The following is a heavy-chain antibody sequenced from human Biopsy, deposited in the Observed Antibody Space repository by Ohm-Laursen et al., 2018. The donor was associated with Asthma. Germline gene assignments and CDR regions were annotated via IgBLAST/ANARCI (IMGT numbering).Heavy chain of an antibody. CDR2: INSVFGTP. Sequence: SVKVSCKSLGGTFNTYVIGWVRQAPGQGLEWMGGINSVFGTPAYPQKFQDRVTITADDSTSTVYMELSSLRSEDTAVYYCARKAGSCISRTCYSLDFWGQGTLVTVSS. CDR1: GGTFNTYV. D-gene: IGHD2-2*01. CDR3: ARKAGSCISRTCYSLDF. V-gene: IGHV1-69*13. J-gene: IGHJ4*02.